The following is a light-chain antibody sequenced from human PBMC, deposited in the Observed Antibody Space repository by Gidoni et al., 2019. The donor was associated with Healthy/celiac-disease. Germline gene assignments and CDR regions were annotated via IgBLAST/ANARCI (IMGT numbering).Light chain of an antibody. Sequence: SYVLTPPPSVSVAPAPTARITCRGNNIGSKSVHWYQQKPGQAPVLVVYDDSARPSGIPERFSGSNSGNTATLTISRVEAGDEADYYCQVWDSSSDHPVFGGGTKLTVL. V-gene: IGLV3-21*02. CDR3: QVWDSSSDHPV. CDR1: NIGSKS. J-gene: IGLJ2*01. CDR2: DDS.